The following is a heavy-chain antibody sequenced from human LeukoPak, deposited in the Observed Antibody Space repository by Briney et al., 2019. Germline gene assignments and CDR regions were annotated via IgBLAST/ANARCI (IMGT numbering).Heavy chain of an antibody. D-gene: IGHD2-21*01. CDR2: IHYSGST. V-gene: IGHV4-59*08. CDR1: GGSISSYH. Sequence: SETLSLTCTVSGGSISSYHWIWIRQPPGKGLEWIRYIHYSGSTNYNPSLKSRVTTSVDTSTKQFSLKLRSVTAADTAVYYCARSVSWGLLVRDDAFDIWGQGTMVTVSS. CDR3: ARSVSWGLLVRDDAFDI. J-gene: IGHJ3*02.